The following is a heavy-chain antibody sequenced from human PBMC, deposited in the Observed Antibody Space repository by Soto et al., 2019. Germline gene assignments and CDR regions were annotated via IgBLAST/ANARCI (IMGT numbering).Heavy chain of an antibody. CDR2: INHSGST. D-gene: IGHD2-21*01. Sequence: SETLSLTCAVYGGSFSGYYWTWIRQPPGTGLEWIGEINHSGSTNYNPSLKSRVTISGDRSKNQFSLKLSSVTAADTAVYYCARVAVVIEGGGFDHWGQGTLVTVSS. CDR1: GGSFSGYY. CDR3: ARVAVVIEGGGFDH. V-gene: IGHV4-34*01. J-gene: IGHJ4*02.